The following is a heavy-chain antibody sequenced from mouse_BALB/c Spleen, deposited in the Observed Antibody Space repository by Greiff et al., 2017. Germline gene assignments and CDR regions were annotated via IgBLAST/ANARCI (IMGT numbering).Heavy chain of an antibody. Sequence: EVMLVESGGGLVKPGGSLKLSCAASGFTFSSYAMSWVRQTPEKRLEWVASISSGGSTYYPDSVKGRFTISRDNARNILYLQMSSLMSEDTAMYYCARGLRTASAMDYWGQGTSVTVSS. V-gene: IGHV5-6-5*01. CDR2: ISSGGST. CDR3: ARGLRTASAMDY. D-gene: IGHD1-2*01. J-gene: IGHJ4*01. CDR1: GFTFSSYA.